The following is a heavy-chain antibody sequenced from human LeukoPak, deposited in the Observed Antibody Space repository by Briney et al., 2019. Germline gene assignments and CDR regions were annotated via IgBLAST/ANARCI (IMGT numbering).Heavy chain of an antibody. CDR2: ISAYNGNT. Sequence: ASVKVSCKASGYTFTSYGISWVRQAPGQGLEWMGWISAYNGNTNYAQKLQGRVTMTRDTSISTAYMELSRLRSDDTAVYYCARDVRSLRITMVRGYYYYYMDVWGKGTTVTVSS. D-gene: IGHD3-10*01. J-gene: IGHJ6*03. CDR1: GYTFTSYG. CDR3: ARDVRSLRITMVRGYYYYYMDV. V-gene: IGHV1-18*01.